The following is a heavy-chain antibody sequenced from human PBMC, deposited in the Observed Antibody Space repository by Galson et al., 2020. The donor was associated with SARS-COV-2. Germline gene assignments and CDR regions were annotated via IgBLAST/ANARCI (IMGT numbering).Heavy chain of an antibody. CDR1: FTDYY. CDR2: INPKSGGT. J-gene: IGHJ6*02. V-gene: IGHV1-2*02. D-gene: IGHD3-9*01. Sequence: FTDYYIHWLRQAPGQGLEWMGWINPKSGGTNYAQKFEGRVTMTRDTSITTAYMELSRLRADDTAVYYCARLRYYDVLTGYIVDVWGQGTMVTVSS. CDR3: ARLRYYDVLTGYIVDV.